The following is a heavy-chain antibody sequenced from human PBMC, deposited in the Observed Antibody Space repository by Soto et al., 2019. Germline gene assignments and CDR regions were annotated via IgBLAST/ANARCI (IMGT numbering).Heavy chain of an antibody. CDR2: IDHSGNS. V-gene: IGHV4-31*02. D-gene: IGHD3-16*01. CDR3: ARGGDYVGMDV. J-gene: IGHJ6*02. CDR1: GDSISSDGYS. Sequence: QVQLQESGPGLVKPSQTLSLTCIVSGDSISSDGYSWSWIRQHPGKGLEWIAYIDHSGNSYYNPSLKGRVTLSVDTSKNQFSLKLTSVTAADTAVYYCARGGDYVGMDVWGQGTTVAVSS.